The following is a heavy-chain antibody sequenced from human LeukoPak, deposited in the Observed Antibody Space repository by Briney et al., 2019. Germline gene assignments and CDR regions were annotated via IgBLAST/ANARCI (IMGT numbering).Heavy chain of an antibody. CDR1: GFTVSSNY. CDR2: IYSGGST. D-gene: IGHD6-13*01. V-gene: IGHV3-66*04. J-gene: IGHJ3*02. Sequence: GGSLRLSCAASGFTVSSNYMSWVRQAPGKGLEWVSIIYSGGSTYYADSVKGRFTISRDNSKNTLYIKMNSLRAEDTAVYYCARHSSSWYFAFDIWGRGTMVTVSS. CDR3: ARHSSSWYFAFDI.